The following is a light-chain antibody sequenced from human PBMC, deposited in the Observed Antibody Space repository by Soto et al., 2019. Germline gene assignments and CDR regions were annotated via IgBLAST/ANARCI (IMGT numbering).Light chain of an antibody. J-gene: IGLJ2*01. Sequence: QSVLTQPASVSGSLGQSITLSCTGSGGDIGAYNYVSWYQQHPGKAPKLIVYGVTHRPSGVSSRFSASKSAYTASLTISGLQAEDEADYYCCSYAGSSTFHVVFGGGTQLTVL. CDR3: CSYAGSSTFHVV. CDR1: GGDIGAYNY. CDR2: GVT. V-gene: IGLV2-14*01.